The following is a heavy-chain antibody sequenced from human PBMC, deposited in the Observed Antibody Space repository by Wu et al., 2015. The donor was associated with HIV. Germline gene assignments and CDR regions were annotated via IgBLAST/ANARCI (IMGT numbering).Heavy chain of an antibody. D-gene: IGHD3-10*01. Sequence: QVQLVQSGPEVKKSGASVKVSCKASGYTFITSGINWVRQAPGQGLEWMGWIDAYNGNTNYAQNFQGRVTMTTDTSTSTAYMELRSLRFDDTAVYYCARGIEDYGSGSYYLDYWGQGTLVTVSS. J-gene: IGHJ4*02. CDR1: GYTFITSG. CDR2: IDAYNGNT. V-gene: IGHV1-18*01. CDR3: ARGIEDYGSGSYYLDY.